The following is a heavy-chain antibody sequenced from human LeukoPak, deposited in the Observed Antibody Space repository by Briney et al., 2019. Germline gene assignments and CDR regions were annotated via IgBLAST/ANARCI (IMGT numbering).Heavy chain of an antibody. J-gene: IGHJ5*02. D-gene: IGHD2-15*01. CDR3: ARVAQRYCSGGSCFRDWFDP. V-gene: IGHV4-59*11. CDR2: IYYSGST. Sequence: SETLSLTCTVSGGSISSHYWSWIRQPPGKGLEWIGYIYYSGSTNYNPSLKSRVTISVDTSKNQFSLKLSSVTAAGTAVYYCARVAQRYCSGGSCFRDWFDPWGQGTLVTVSS. CDR1: GGSISSHY.